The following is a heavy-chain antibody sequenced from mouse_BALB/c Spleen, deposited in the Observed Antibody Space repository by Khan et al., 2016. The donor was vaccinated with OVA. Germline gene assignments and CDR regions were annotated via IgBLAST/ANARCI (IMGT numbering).Heavy chain of an antibody. J-gene: IGHJ3*01. CDR1: GYTFTSYT. D-gene: IGHD2-14*01. CDR3: LRDVSKYRSDGWFAD. CDR2: INPRNGYT. V-gene: IGHV1-4*01. Sequence: QVQLKQSGAELARPGASVKMSCKASGYTFTSYTIHWIKLRPGQGLEWIGYINPRNGYTNYNQKFKDKATFTADTSSTTAYMQLRSLTSDDSSVYSWLRDVSKYRSDGWFADWGQGTLVTVSA.